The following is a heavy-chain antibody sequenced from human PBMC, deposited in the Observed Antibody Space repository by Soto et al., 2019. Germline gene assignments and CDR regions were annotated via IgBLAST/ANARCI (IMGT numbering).Heavy chain of an antibody. V-gene: IGHV3-7*02. CDR2: IKQDGSQT. CDR1: GLTLSNYW. Sequence: GGSLRLSCTASGLTLSNYWMSWVRQAPGKGLEWVANIKQDGSQTHYADSVKGRFTISRDNAKNSLYLQMNSLRAEDTAVYYCARHPERIAEIGWFDPWGQGTLVTVSS. J-gene: IGHJ5*02. CDR3: ARHPERIAEIGWFDP. D-gene: IGHD6-13*01.